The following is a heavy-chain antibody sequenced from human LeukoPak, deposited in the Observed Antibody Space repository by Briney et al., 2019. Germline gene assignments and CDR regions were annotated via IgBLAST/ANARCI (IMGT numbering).Heavy chain of an antibody. Sequence: SGTLSLTCAVSGGSINSSNWWSWVRQPPGKGLEWIGEIYHSGNTNYNPSLKSRVTISVDTSKNQFSLKLSSVTAADTAVYYCATMAAYRYCSGGSCYSFDYWGQGTLVTVSS. J-gene: IGHJ4*02. V-gene: IGHV4-4*02. D-gene: IGHD2-15*01. CDR1: GGSINSSNW. CDR3: ATMAAYRYCSGGSCYSFDY. CDR2: IYHSGNT.